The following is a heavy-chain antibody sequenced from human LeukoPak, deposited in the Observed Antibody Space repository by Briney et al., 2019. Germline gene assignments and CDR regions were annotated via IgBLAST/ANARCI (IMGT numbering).Heavy chain of an antibody. CDR3: ARELVATTSDAFDI. CDR1: GGSISSYY. V-gene: IGHV4-59*01. Sequence: SETVSLTCTASGGSISSYYWSWIRQPPGKGLEWIGYIYYSGSTNYNPSLKSRVTISVDTSKNQFSLKLSSVTAADTAVYYCARELVATTSDAFDIWGQGTMVTVSS. D-gene: IGHD5-12*01. CDR2: IYYSGST. J-gene: IGHJ3*02.